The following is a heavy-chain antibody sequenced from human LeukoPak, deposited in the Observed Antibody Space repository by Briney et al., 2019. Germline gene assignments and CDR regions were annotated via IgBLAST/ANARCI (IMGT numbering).Heavy chain of an antibody. Sequence: AASVKVSCKASGYTFTDYFMHWVRQAPGQGLEWMGWINPDSGGTNYTQKFQGRVTMTTDTSTSTAYMELRSLRSDDTAVYYCARVLSSSWYVFGYWGQGTLVTVSS. CDR3: ARVLSSSWYVFGY. CDR1: GYTFTDYF. D-gene: IGHD6-13*01. V-gene: IGHV1-2*02. CDR2: INPDSGGT. J-gene: IGHJ4*02.